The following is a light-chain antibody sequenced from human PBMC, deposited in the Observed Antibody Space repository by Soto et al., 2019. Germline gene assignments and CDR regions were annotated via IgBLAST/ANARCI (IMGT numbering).Light chain of an antibody. V-gene: IGLV7-43*01. CDR1: TGAVTSGNY. CDR2: SIS. Sequence: QTVVTQEPSLTVSPGGTVTLTCASSTGAVTSGNYPNWFQQKPGQAPRALIYSISNKHSWTPARFSGSLLGGKAALTLSGVQPEDEAEYYCLLYFGGTQVFGGGTQLTVL. J-gene: IGLJ3*02. CDR3: LLYFGGTQV.